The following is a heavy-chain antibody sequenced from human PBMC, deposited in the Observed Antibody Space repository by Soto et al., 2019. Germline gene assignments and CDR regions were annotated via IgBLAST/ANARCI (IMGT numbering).Heavy chain of an antibody. D-gene: IGHD3-3*01. CDR3: ARLVGRYDFWSGYYYGMDV. J-gene: IGHJ6*02. CDR2: INPNSGCT. CDR1: GYTFTGYY. V-gene: IGHV1-2*02. Sequence: ASVKVSFKASGYTFTGYYMHWVRQAPGQGLEWMGWINPNSGCTNYAQKFQGRVTMTRDTSISTAYMELSRLRSDDTAVYYCARLVGRYDFWSGYYYGMDVWGQGTTVTVSS.